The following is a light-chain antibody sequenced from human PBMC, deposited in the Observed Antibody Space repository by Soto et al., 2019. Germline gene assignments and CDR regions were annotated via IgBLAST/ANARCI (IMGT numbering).Light chain of an antibody. J-gene: IGKJ1*01. CDR3: HQRQRWPRT. Sequence: EIVLTQSPATLSLSPGERATLSCRASQSVSSTLAWYQQKPGQAPRLLIYDASTRANGIPARFSGSGSGTDFTLTITRLEPEDFAFYYCHQRQRWPRTFGQGTKVDIK. CDR2: DAS. V-gene: IGKV3-11*01. CDR1: QSVSST.